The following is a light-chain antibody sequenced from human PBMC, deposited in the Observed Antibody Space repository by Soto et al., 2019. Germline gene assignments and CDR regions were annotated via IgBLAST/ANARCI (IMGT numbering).Light chain of an antibody. V-gene: IGKV1-5*01. CDR2: GAS. CDR1: QSTSTW. J-gene: IGKJ1*01. CDR3: QHYNTHSPT. Sequence: DIQMTQSPPTLSASVGDRVTITCRASQSTSTWLAWYQQKPGKAPKLLIYGASTLESGVPSRFSGSGSGTEFTLTISSLQPDDFATFYCQHYNTHSPTFGQGTKVDIK.